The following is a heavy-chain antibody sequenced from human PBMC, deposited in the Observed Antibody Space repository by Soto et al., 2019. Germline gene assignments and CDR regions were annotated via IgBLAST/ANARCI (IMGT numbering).Heavy chain of an antibody. CDR1: GFTFTSYV. J-gene: IGHJ4*02. D-gene: IGHD3-22*01. V-gene: IGHV3-23*01. CDR3: AKDSNKYSSSLRGRYFDY. Sequence: EVQLLESGGGLVQRGGSQRLSCAASGFTFTSYVMGWVRQAPGKGLEWVAGISGGGSTAFYADSVKGRFTISRDTAKNTLVLQMDSLRAEDTAIYYCAKDSNKYSSSLRGRYFDYWGQGTLVTVSS. CDR2: ISGGGSTA.